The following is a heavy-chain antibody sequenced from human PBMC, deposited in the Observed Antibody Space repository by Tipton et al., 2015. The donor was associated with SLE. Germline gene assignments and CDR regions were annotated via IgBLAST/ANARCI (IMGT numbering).Heavy chain of an antibody. CDR2: IYYSGST. CDR1: GGSISSYY. J-gene: IGHJ6*02. Sequence: LGLSCTVSGGSISSYYWSWIRQPPGKGLEWIGYIYYSGSTNYNPSLKSRVTISVDTSKNQFSLKLSSVTAADTAVYYCARQGQQLVRPYYYGMDVWGQGTTVTVSS. CDR3: ARQGQQLVRPYYYGMDV. D-gene: IGHD6-13*01. V-gene: IGHV4-59*08.